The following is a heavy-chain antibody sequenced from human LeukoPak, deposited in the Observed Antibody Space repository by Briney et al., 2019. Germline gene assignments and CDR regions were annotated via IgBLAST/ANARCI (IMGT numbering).Heavy chain of an antibody. Sequence: XYSGDSHTKYSPSFQGRVTISADKSISTAYLQWSSLEASDTAMYYCVTTDSSGYDDAFDIWGQGTMVTVSS. CDR3: VTTDSSGYDDAFDI. V-gene: IGHV5-51*01. J-gene: IGHJ3*02. CDR2: XYSGDSHT. D-gene: IGHD3-22*01.